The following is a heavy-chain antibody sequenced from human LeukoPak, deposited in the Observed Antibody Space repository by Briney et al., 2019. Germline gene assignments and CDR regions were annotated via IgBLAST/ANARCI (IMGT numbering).Heavy chain of an antibody. CDR3: ARRYTSGSKSFRY. CDR2: IYYSGNT. Sequence: PETLSPTCTVSGGSIYSSSYYWGWIRQPPGKGLEWIGSIYYSGNTYYNPSLKSRVTISVDTSKNQFSLKLSSVTAADTAVYYCARRYTSGSKSFRYWGQGTLVTVSS. D-gene: IGHD6-19*01. J-gene: IGHJ1*01. CDR1: GGSIYSSSYY. V-gene: IGHV4-39*01.